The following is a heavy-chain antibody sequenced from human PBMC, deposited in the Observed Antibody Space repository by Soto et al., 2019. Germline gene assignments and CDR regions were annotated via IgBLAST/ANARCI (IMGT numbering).Heavy chain of an antibody. Sequence: PGGSLRLSCAASGFTFSSYSMNWVRQAPGKGLEWVSYISSSSTIYYADSVKGRFTISRDNAKNSLYLQMNSLRDEDTAVYYCAREYYERRWDYGMEVWGQGTTVTVSS. J-gene: IGHJ6*01. V-gene: IGHV3-48*02. CDR3: AREYYERRWDYGMEV. D-gene: IGHD3-22*01. CDR1: GFTFSSYS. CDR2: ISSSSTI.